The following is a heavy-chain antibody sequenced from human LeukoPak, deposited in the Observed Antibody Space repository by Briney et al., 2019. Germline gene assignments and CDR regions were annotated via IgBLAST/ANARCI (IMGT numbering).Heavy chain of an antibody. CDR2: IYYRGST. D-gene: IGHD3-10*01. V-gene: IGHV4-59*11. CDR3: ARAAIGDTNWFDP. J-gene: IGHJ5*02. CDR1: GGSISSHY. Sequence: SETLSLTCTVSGGSISSHYWSWIRQPPGKGLEWIGYIYYRGSTNYNPSLKSRVTISVDTSKNQFSLKLSSVTAADTAVYYCARAAIGDTNWFDPWGQGTLVTVSS.